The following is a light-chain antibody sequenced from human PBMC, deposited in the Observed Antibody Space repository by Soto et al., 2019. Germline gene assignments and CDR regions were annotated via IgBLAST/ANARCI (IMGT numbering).Light chain of an antibody. CDR3: QTWDGGTRVI. Sequence: SYELTQPPSVSVSPGQTATITCSGDNLGDRYAYWYQQKPGRSPIVVIYQDRKRPSEIPERFSGSNSGNTATLTISGTQAMDESDYYCQTWDGGTRVIFGGGTTLTVL. CDR1: NLGDRY. V-gene: IGLV3-1*01. CDR2: QDR. J-gene: IGLJ2*01.